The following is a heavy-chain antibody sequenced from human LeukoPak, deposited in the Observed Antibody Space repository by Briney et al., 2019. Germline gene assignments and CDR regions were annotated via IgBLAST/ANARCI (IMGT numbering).Heavy chain of an antibody. D-gene: IGHD5-12*01. Sequence: SETLSLTCAVYGGSFSGYYWSWIRQPPGKGLEWIGEINHSGSTNYNPSLKSRVTISVDTSRNQFSLKLSSVTAADTAVYYCARLGGYSGYDSPSFDYWGQGTLVTVSS. CDR3: ARLGGYSGYDSPSFDY. J-gene: IGHJ4*02. CDR2: INHSGST. V-gene: IGHV4-34*01. CDR1: GGSFSGYY.